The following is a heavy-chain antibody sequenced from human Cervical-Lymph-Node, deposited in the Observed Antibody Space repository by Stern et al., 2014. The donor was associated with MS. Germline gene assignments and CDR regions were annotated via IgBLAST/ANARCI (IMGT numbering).Heavy chain of an antibody. V-gene: IGHV4-59*01. J-gene: IGHJ4*02. CDR3: ARAVLYYGSGSYSNHFDY. CDR2: IYYSGST. CDR1: GGSISSYY. Sequence: MQLVESGPGLVKPSETLSLTCTVSGGSISSYYWNWIRQPPGKGLEWVGSIYYSGSTNYNPSLKSRVTISVDTSRNQFSLTLNSVTAADTAVYYCARAVLYYGSGSYSNHFDYWGQGTLVTVSS. D-gene: IGHD3-10*01.